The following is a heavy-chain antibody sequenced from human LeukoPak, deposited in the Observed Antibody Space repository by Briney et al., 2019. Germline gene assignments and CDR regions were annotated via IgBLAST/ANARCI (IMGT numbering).Heavy chain of an antibody. CDR1: GFRFDDHG. CDR2: INWNGGTT. J-gene: IGHJ3*02. D-gene: IGHD6-13*01. V-gene: IGHV3-20*04. CDR3: AKDIGQQQLVQDAFDI. Sequence: PGGSLRLSCAASGFRFDDHGMNWVRQAPGKGLEWVSGINWNGGTTGYVDSVKGRFTISRDNAKNSLYLQMNSLRAEDTALYYCAKDIGQQQLVQDAFDIWGQGTMVTVSS.